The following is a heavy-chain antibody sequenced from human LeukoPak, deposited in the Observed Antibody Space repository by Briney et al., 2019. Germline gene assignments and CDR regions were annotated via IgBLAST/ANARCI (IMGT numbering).Heavy chain of an antibody. J-gene: IGHJ4*02. CDR2: ISYDGSNK. Sequence: PGGSLRLSCAASGFTFSSYGMHWVRQAPGKGLEWVAVISYDGSNKYYADSVKGRFTISRDNSKNTLYLQMNSLRAEDTAVYYCAKNGVTMVRGLGPTHFDYWGQGTLVTVSS. V-gene: IGHV3-30*18. CDR1: GFTFSSYG. D-gene: IGHD3-10*01. CDR3: AKNGVTMVRGLGPTHFDY.